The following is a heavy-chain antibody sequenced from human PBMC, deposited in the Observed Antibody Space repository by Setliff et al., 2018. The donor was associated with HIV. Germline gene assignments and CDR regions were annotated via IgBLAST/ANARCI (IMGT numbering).Heavy chain of an antibody. J-gene: IGHJ4*02. V-gene: IGHV3-7*01. CDR1: GVPFSNYW. CDR2: IKEDGSET. Sequence: PGGSLRLSCAASGVPFSNYWMNWVRQVPGKGLEWVANIKEDGSETFYADSVKGRLFISRDNSRNTLHLQMNSLRPDDTAVYYCVSSQSPQDRAVIIGGLWGQGTQVTVSS. CDR3: VSSQSPQDRAVIIGGL. D-gene: IGHD3-10*01.